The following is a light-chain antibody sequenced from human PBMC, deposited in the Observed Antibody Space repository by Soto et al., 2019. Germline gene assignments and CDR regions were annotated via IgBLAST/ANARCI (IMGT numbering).Light chain of an antibody. J-gene: IGKJ4*01. CDR2: EAS. Sequence: DLQMTQSPSTLSASVGDRVTITCRASQRISRWLAWYQQKPGKAPKLLIYEASNLEGGVPSRFSGSGSGTEFTLTISSLQPDDFATYYCQQYNTYSLLTFGGGTKVEIK. CDR1: QRISRW. CDR3: QQYNTYSLLT. V-gene: IGKV1-5*03.